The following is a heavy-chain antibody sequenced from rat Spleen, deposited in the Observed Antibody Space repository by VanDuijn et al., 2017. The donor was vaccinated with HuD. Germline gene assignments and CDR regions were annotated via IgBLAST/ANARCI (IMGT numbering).Heavy chain of an antibody. V-gene: IGHV5-27*01. CDR1: GFTFSGYY. CDR3: TSGGVTTRLNWFAY. Sequence: EVKLVESGGGLVQPGRSLKLSCAASGFTFSGYYMAWVRQAPTKGLEWVAYISTGGGSTFYRESVKGRFTISRDNAESTLFLQMDSLRSEDTAMYYCTSGGVTTRLNWFAYWGQGTLVTVSS. D-gene: IGHD1-10*01. CDR2: ISTGGGST. J-gene: IGHJ3*01.